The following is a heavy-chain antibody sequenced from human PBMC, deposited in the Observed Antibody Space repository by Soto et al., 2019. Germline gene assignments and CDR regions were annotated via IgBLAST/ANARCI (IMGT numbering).Heavy chain of an antibody. CDR1: GFTFSSYA. CDR2: ISYDGSNK. Sequence: AGGSLRLSCAASGFTFSSYAMHWVRQAPGKGQEWVAVISYDGSNKYYADSVKGRFTISRDNSKNTLYLQMNSLRAEDTAVYYCASDRARAAAGTYFDYWGQGTLVTVSS. V-gene: IGHV3-30-3*01. D-gene: IGHD6-13*01. CDR3: ASDRARAAAGTYFDY. J-gene: IGHJ4*02.